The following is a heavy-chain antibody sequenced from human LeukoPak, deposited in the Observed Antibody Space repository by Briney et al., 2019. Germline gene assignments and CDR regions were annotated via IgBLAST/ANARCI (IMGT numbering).Heavy chain of an antibody. CDR3: AITYYYDSSGYVD. V-gene: IGHV4-39*07. J-gene: IGHJ4*02. D-gene: IGHD3-22*01. CDR1: GGSISSSSYY. Sequence: SETLSLTCTVSGGSISSSSYYWGWIRQPPGKGLEWIGSIYYSGSTYYNPSLKSRVTISVDTSKNQFSLKLSSVTAADTAVYYCAITYYYDSSGYVDWGQGTLVTVSS. CDR2: IYYSGST.